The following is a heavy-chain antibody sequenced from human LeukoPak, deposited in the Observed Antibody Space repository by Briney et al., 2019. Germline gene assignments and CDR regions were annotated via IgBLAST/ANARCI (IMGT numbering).Heavy chain of an antibody. V-gene: IGHV3-23*01. CDR2: ISGSGGST. J-gene: IGHJ4*02. Sequence: GGSLRLSCAASGFTFNSYAMTWVRQAPGKGLEWVSGISGSGGSTYYADSVKGRFTISRDNSKNTLYLQMNSLRAEDTAVYYCATYSSGWSLGGYWGQGTLVTVSS. CDR1: GFTFNSYA. D-gene: IGHD6-19*01. CDR3: ATYSSGWSLGGY.